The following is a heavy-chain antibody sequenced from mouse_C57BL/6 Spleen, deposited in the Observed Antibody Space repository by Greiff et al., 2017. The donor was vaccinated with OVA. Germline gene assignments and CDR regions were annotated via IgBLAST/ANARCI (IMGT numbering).Heavy chain of an antibody. CDR3: ARRPYYSNYEDAMDY. J-gene: IGHJ4*01. CDR2: IDPSDSYT. Sequence: QVQLQQPGAELVMPGASVKLSCKASGYTFTSYWMPWVKQRPGQGLEWIGEIDPSDSYTNYNQKFKGKTTLTVDKSSSTAYMQLSSLTSEDSAVYYCARRPYYSNYEDAMDYWGQGTSVTVSS. D-gene: IGHD2-5*01. V-gene: IGHV1-69*01. CDR1: GYTFTSYW.